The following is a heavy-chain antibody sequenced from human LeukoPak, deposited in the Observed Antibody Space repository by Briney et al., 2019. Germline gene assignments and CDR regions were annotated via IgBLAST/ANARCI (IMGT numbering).Heavy chain of an antibody. CDR1: GYTFTSYD. V-gene: IGHV1-3*01. CDR2: INAGNGNT. D-gene: IGHD2-15*01. J-gene: IGHJ4*02. CDR3: ARDQWPCSGAACYSAPFHY. Sequence: ASVKVSCKASGYTFTSYDINWVRQSPGQRLEWMGWINAGNGNTKYSQKFQGRVTITRDTSASTAYMELSSLRSEDTAVYYCARDQWPCSGAACYSAPFHYWGQGTLVTVSS.